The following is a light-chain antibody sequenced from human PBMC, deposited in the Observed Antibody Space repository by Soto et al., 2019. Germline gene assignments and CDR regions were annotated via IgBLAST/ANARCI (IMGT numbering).Light chain of an antibody. V-gene: IGKV1-8*01. CDR3: QQYNSYPLT. Sequence: AIRMTQSPSSFSASIGDRVTITCRASQGISRSLAWYQQKPGKAPKLLIYDASTLQSGVPSRFSGGGSGADFTLTISWLQSEDFETYYCQQYNSYPLTFGPGTKVDIK. CDR1: QGISRS. J-gene: IGKJ3*01. CDR2: DAS.